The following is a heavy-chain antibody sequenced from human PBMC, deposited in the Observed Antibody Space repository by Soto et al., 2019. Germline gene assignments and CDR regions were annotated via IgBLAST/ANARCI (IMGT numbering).Heavy chain of an antibody. Sequence: PSETLSLTCGVSGDPTRSRYWGTWLRRPPGRGLEWIGSIYYSGRTYYNPSLKSRVTISVDTSKNQFSLKLSSVTAADTAVYYCARAGSYATFFYFDYWGQGTLVTVSS. CDR1: GDPTRSRYW. J-gene: IGHJ4*02. D-gene: IGHD2-2*01. CDR2: IYYSGRT. CDR3: ARAGSYATFFYFDY. V-gene: IGHV4-38-2*01.